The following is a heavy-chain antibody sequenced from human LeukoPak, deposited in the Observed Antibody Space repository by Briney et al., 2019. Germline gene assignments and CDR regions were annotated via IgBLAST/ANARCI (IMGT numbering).Heavy chain of an antibody. CDR1: GYTFTSYG. Sequence: ASVKVSCKASGYTFTSYGISWVRQAPGQGLKWMGWISAYSGKTNYGQKLQGRVTMTTDTSTSTAYMELRSLRSDDTAVYYCARVAGVYGGSYYNYYGMDVWGQGTTVTVSS. V-gene: IGHV1-18*01. J-gene: IGHJ6*02. CDR3: ARVAGVYGGSYYNYYGMDV. D-gene: IGHD1-26*01. CDR2: ISAYSGKT.